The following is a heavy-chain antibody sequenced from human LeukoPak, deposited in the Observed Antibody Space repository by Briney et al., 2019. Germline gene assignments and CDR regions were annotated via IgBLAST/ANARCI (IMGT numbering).Heavy chain of an antibody. D-gene: IGHD2-15*01. CDR1: GFTFSGYW. Sequence: GGSLRLSCAASGFTFSGYWMHWVRQAPGKGLVWVSRINSDGSSTSYADSVKGRFTISRDNAKNTLYLQMNSLRAEDTAVYYCTRDQLYCSGGYCYHDYWGQGTLVTVSS. J-gene: IGHJ4*02. V-gene: IGHV3-74*01. CDR3: TRDQLYCSGGYCYHDY. CDR2: INSDGSST.